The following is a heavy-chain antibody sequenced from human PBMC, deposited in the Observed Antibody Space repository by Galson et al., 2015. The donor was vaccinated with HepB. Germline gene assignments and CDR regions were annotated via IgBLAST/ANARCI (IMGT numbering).Heavy chain of an antibody. V-gene: IGHV2-5*02. CDR2: IYWDDDK. CDR3: AHLTYCSSTSCYRHFDY. D-gene: IGHD2-2*02. J-gene: IGHJ4*02. CDR1: GFSLSTSGVG. Sequence: PALVKPTQTLTLTCTFSGFSLSTSGVGVGWIRQPPGKALEWLALIYWDDDKRYSPSLKSRLTITKDTSKNQVVLTMTNMDPVDTATYYCAHLTYCSSTSCYRHFDYWGQGTLVTVSS.